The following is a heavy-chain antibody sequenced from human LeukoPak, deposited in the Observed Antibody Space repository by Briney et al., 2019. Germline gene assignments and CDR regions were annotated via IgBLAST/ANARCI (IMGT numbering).Heavy chain of an antibody. CDR1: GYTFTIYA. CDR3: ARAFIVVVPAATSVGRLDY. Sequence: GASVKLSCTASGYTFTIYAMHWVRQAPGQRLEWMRWINAGNGNTKYSQKFQGRVTITRDTSASTAYMELSSLRSEDTAVYYCARAFIVVVPAATSVGRLDYWGQGTLVTVSS. D-gene: IGHD2-2*01. J-gene: IGHJ4*02. V-gene: IGHV1-3*01. CDR2: INAGNGNT.